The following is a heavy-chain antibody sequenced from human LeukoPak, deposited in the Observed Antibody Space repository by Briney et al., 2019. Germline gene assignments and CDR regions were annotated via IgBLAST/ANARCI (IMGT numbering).Heavy chain of an antibody. Sequence: SVKVSCKASGGTFSSYAISWVRQAPGQGLEWMGRIIPILGIANYAQKFQGRVTITADKSTSTAYMELSSLRYEDTAVYYCARDRGITMVRGPTDNWFDPWGQGTLVTVSS. V-gene: IGHV1-69*04. D-gene: IGHD3-10*01. J-gene: IGHJ5*02. CDR2: IIPILGIA. CDR1: GGTFSSYA. CDR3: ARDRGITMVRGPTDNWFDP.